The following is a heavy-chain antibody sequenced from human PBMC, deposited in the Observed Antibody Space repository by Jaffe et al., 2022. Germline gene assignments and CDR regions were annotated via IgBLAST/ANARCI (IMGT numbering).Heavy chain of an antibody. V-gene: IGHV7-4-1*02. Sequence: QVQLVQSGSELKKPGASVKVSCKASGYTFTSYAMNWVRQAPGQGLEWMGWINTNTGNPTYAQGFTGRFVFSLDTSVSTAYLQISSLKAEDTAVYYCARDGQHIRFLEWLLSMAHWFDPWGQGTLVTVSS. CDR3: ARDGQHIRFLEWLLSMAHWFDP. D-gene: IGHD3-3*01. J-gene: IGHJ5*02. CDR1: GYTFTSYA. CDR2: INTNTGNP.